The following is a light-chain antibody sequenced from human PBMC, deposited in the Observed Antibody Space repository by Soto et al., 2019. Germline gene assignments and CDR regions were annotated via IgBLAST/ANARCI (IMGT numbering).Light chain of an antibody. J-gene: IGLJ1*01. CDR2: EVN. Sequence: QLVLTQPPSVSGSPGQSVAISCTGTSSDVGGYNYVSWYQQHPGKAPKLMIYEVNKRPSGVPDRFSGSKSGNTASLTVSGLQAEDEADYYCSSYAGSSNVFGTGTKVTVL. CDR3: SSYAGSSNV. V-gene: IGLV2-8*01. CDR1: SSDVGGYNY.